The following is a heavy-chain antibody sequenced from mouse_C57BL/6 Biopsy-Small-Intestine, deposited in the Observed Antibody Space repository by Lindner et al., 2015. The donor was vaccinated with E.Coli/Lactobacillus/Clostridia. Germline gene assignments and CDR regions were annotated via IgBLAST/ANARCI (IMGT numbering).Heavy chain of an antibody. V-gene: IGHV1-18*01. Sequence: SVKVSCKLSGYTLNEVTMHWVRQAPGKGLEWMGGSDPEDGETMYPQQFQGRVTMTEDTSTNSVYIELSNLQSEDTAVYYCATVSWGSYRYWGQGTLVTVSS. CDR2: SDPEDGET. CDR1: GYTLNEVT. D-gene: IGHD2-12*01. CDR3: ATVSWGSYRY. J-gene: IGHJ4*01.